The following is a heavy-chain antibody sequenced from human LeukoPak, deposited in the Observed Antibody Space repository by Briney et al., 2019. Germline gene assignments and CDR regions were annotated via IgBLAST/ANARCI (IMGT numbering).Heavy chain of an antibody. Sequence: SETLSLTCTVSGGSISTYYWSWIRQSPGKGLEWIGYINYSGSTIYNPSLQSRVTISVDTSKNQFSLKLSSVTAAETAVYHCAREGMYRYGYNEYHSYMDIWGKGTTVTVSS. CDR3: AREGMYRYGYNEYHSYMDI. CDR1: GGSISTYY. J-gene: IGHJ6*03. CDR2: INYSGST. D-gene: IGHD5-18*01. V-gene: IGHV4-59*01.